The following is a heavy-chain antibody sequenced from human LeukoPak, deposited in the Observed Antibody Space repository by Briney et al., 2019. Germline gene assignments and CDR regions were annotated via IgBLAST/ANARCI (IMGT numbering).Heavy chain of an antibody. CDR1: GGSISSRLNY. Sequence: PSETLSLTCEVTGGSISSRLNYWGWIRQPPWKELEWIGSIYYSGSTYYNPSLKSRVTISVDTSKNQFSLKLSSVTAADTAVYYCAALSGYSGYDWFSHFDYWGQGTLVTVSS. CDR2: IYYSGST. CDR3: AALSGYSGYDWFSHFDY. D-gene: IGHD5-12*01. V-gene: IGHV4-39*01. J-gene: IGHJ4*02.